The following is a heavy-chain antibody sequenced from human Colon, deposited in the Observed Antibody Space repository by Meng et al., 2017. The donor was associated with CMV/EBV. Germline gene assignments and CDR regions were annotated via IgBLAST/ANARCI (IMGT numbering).Heavy chain of an antibody. CDR2: IYSGGST. V-gene: IGHV3-66*02. Sequence: GESLKISCAASKFTVSSNYMSWVRQAPGKGLEWVSVIYSGGSTYYADSVKGRFTISRDNSKNTLYLQMNSLRAEDTAVYYCASPRPAASGYYYYYGMDVWGQGTTVTVSS. CDR1: KFTVSSNY. D-gene: IGHD2-2*01. CDR3: ASPRPAASGYYYYYGMDV. J-gene: IGHJ6*02.